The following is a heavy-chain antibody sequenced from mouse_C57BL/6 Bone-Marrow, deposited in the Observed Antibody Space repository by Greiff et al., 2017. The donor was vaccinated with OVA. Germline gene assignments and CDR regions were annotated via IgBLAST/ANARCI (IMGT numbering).Heavy chain of an antibody. CDR1: GFTFSSYG. Sequence: EVQGVESGGDLVKPGGSLKLSCAASGFTFSSYGMSWVRQTPDKRLEWVATISSGGSYTYYPDTVKGRFTISRDNAKNTLYLQMSRLKSEDTAMYYCARHSPYGFDYWGQGTTLTVSS. CDR2: ISSGGSYT. D-gene: IGHD1-1*01. CDR3: ARHSPYGFDY. J-gene: IGHJ2*01. V-gene: IGHV5-6*01.